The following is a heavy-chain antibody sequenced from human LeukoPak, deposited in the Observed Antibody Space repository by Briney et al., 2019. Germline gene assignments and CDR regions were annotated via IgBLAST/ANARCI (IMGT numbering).Heavy chain of an antibody. CDR2: MNPNSGNT. V-gene: IGHV1-8*01. Sequence: ASVKVSFKASGYTFTTYDINWVRQATGQGLEWMGWMNPNSGNTGYAQKFQGRVTMTRNTSISTAYMELSSLRSEDTAVYYCARGPNKSDGGNSGSAWFDPWGQGTLVTVSS. D-gene: IGHD4-23*01. CDR3: ARGPNKSDGGNSGSAWFDP. CDR1: GYTFTTYD. J-gene: IGHJ5*02.